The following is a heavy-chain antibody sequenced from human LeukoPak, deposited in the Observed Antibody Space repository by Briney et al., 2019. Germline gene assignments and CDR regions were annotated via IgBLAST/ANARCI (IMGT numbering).Heavy chain of an antibody. CDR2: ISTSGSTI. D-gene: IGHD3-9*01. V-gene: IGHV3-48*03. CDR3: ARDYDILTIPGGFDI. Sequence: GGSLRLSCAASGFTFSSSEMNWVRQAPGKGLEWVSYISTSGSTIYYADSVKGRFTISRDNAKNSLYLQMNSLRAEDTAVYYCARDYDILTIPGGFDIWGRGTLVTVSS. J-gene: IGHJ3*02. CDR1: GFTFSSSE.